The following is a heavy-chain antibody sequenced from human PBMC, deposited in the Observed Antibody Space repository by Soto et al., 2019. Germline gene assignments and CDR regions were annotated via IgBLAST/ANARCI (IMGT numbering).Heavy chain of an antibody. Sequence: SETLSLTCSVSGASINNFAYYWGWIRQPPGKGLEWIGTVYYNENTYYNPSLRSRVAISVDTAKNQFSLNLRSVTAADTAVYFCARRERYYGSTGWFDPWGQGTLVTVYS. V-gene: IGHV4-39*01. CDR2: VYYNENT. CDR3: ARRERYYGSTGWFDP. CDR1: GASINNFAYY. D-gene: IGHD3-10*01. J-gene: IGHJ5*01.